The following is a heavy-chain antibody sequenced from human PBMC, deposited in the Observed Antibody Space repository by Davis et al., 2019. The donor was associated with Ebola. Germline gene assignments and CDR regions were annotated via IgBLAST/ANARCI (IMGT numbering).Heavy chain of an antibody. J-gene: IGHJ5*02. CDR2: IYYSGST. CDR3: ARRDTGGGWFDP. D-gene: IGHD7-27*01. V-gene: IGHV4-39*01. CDR1: SSNY. Sequence: SSNYMSWVRQAPGKGLEWIGSIYYSGSTYYNPSLKSRVTISVDTSKNQFSLKLSSVTAADTAVYYCARRDTGGGWFDPWGQGTLVTVSS.